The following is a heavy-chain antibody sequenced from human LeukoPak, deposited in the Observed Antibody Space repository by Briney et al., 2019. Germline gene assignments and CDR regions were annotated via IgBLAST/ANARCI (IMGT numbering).Heavy chain of an antibody. V-gene: IGHV3-21*01. D-gene: IGHD3-10*01. Sequence: PGGSLRLSCAASGFTVSSNYMSWVRQAPGKGLEWVSSISSSSSYIYYADSVKGRFTISRDNAKNSLYLQMNSLRAEDTAVYYCARRPSYYFDYWGQGTLVTVSS. CDR1: GFTVSSNY. CDR2: ISSSSSYI. J-gene: IGHJ4*02. CDR3: ARRPSYYFDY.